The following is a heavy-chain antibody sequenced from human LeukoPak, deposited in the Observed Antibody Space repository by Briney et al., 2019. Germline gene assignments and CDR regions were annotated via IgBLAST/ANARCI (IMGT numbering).Heavy chain of an antibody. V-gene: IGHV3-43*02. CDR3: AKDPLFEP. J-gene: IGHJ5*02. CDR1: GFTFDDYA. CDR2: ISGDALST. Sequence: GGSLRLSCAASGFTFDDYAMHWLRQAPGKGLEWVSLISGDALSTYYADSVKGRFTISRDNSKNSLYLQMNTLRTEDTALYYCAKDPLFEPWGQGTLVTVSS.